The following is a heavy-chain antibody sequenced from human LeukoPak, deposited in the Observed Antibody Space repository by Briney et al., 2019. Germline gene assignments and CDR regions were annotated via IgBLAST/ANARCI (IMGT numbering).Heavy chain of an antibody. V-gene: IGHV4-31*03. J-gene: IGHJ4*02. CDR2: IYYSGST. CDR3: ARGNYVPPQLDY. D-gene: IGHD1-7*01. Sequence: SQTLSLTCTVSGGSISSGGYYWSWIRQHPGKGLEWIGYIYYSGSTYYNPSLKSRVTISVDTSKNQFSLKLSSVTAADTAVYYCARGNYVPPQLDYWGQGTLVTVSS. CDR1: GGSISSGGYY.